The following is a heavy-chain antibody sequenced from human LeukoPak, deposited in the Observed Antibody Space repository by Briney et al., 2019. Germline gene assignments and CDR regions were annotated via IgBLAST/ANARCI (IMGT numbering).Heavy chain of an antibody. CDR1: GFTFSSYW. CDR2: IKQDGSEK. V-gene: IGHV3-7*01. D-gene: IGHD4-17*01. CDR3: ARDPDYGDYVNYFDY. J-gene: IGHJ4*02. Sequence: PGGSLRLSCAASGFTFSSYWMSWVRQAPGKGLEWVANIKQDGSEKYYVDSVKGRFTISRDNAKNSLCLQMNSLRAEDTAVYYCARDPDYGDYVNYFDYWGQGTLVTVSS.